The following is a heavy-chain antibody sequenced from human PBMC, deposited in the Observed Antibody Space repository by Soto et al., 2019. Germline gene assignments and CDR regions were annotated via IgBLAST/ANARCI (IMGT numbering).Heavy chain of an antibody. V-gene: IGHV3-23*01. CDR3: AKAPGEDSSSNFYYGMDV. CDR2: ISGSGGTT. CDR1: GFTFSSHA. D-gene: IGHD6-6*01. Sequence: PVVSLRLSCAASGFTFSSHAMSWVRQAPGKGLEWVSAISGSGGTTYYADSVKGRFTISRDNPKNTLYLQMNSLRAEDTAVYYCAKAPGEDSSSNFYYGMDVWGQGTTVTV. J-gene: IGHJ6*02.